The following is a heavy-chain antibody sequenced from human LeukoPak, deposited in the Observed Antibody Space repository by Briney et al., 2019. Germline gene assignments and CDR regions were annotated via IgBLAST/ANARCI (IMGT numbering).Heavy chain of an antibody. J-gene: IGHJ4*02. Sequence: GGSLRLSCAASGFTFSSYWMHWVRQAPGKGLVWVSRINSDGSSTSYADSVKGRFTISRDNAKNTLYLQMNSLRAEDTAVYYCASNNWNEDYFDYWGQGTLVTVSS. CDR3: ASNNWNEDYFDY. V-gene: IGHV3-74*01. D-gene: IGHD1-20*01. CDR2: INSDGSST. CDR1: GFTFSSYW.